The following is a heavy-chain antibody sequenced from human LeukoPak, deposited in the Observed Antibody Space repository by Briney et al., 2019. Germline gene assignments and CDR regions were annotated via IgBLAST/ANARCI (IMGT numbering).Heavy chain of an antibody. CDR2: IKQDGSEK. Sequence: GGSLRLSCAASGFTFNSFAMHWVRQAPGKGLEWVANIKQDGSEKYYVDSVKGRFTISRDNAKNSLYLQMNSLRAEDTAVYYCAKDSYPYYDFWSGYYGYFDYWGQGTLVTVSS. J-gene: IGHJ4*02. D-gene: IGHD3-3*01. V-gene: IGHV3-7*01. CDR1: GFTFNSFA. CDR3: AKDSYPYYDFWSGYYGYFDY.